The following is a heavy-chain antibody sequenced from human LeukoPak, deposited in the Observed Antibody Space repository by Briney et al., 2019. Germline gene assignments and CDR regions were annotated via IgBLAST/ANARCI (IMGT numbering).Heavy chain of an antibody. CDR2: INPNSGGT. CDR1: GYTFTCYY. D-gene: IGHD2-2*01. CDR3: ARNSYCSSTSCPGPDY. Sequence: GASVKVSCKASGYTFTCYYMHWVRQAPGQGLEWMGWINPNSGGTNYAQKFQGRVTMTRDTSISTAYMELSRLRSDDTAVYYCARNSYCSSTSCPGPDYWGQGTLVTVSS. V-gene: IGHV1-2*02. J-gene: IGHJ4*02.